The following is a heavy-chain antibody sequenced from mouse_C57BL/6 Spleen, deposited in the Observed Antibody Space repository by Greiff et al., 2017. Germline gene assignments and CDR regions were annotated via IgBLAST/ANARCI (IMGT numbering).Heavy chain of an antibody. V-gene: IGHV5-4*03. CDR3: ARVVDYDYDVGAMDY. Sequence: EVMLVESGGGLVKPGWSLKLSCAASGFTFSSYAMSWVRQTPEKRLEWVATISDGGSYTYYPDNVKGRFTISRDNAKNNLYLQMSHLKSEDTAMYYCARVVDYDYDVGAMDYWGQGTSVTVSS. J-gene: IGHJ4*01. CDR2: ISDGGSYT. D-gene: IGHD2-4*01. CDR1: GFTFSSYA.